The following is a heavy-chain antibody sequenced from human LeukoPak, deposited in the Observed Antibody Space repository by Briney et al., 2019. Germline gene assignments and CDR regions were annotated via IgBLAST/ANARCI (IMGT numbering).Heavy chain of an antibody. CDR2: ISWNSGSI. CDR3: AKDIGGSYPYYFDY. CDR1: GFTFDDYA. V-gene: IGHV3-9*01. D-gene: IGHD1-26*01. J-gene: IGHJ4*02. Sequence: PGGSLRLSCAASGFTFDDYAMHWVRQAPGKGLEWVSGISWNSGSIGYADSVKGRFTISRDNAKNSLYLQMNSLRAEDTALYYCAKDIGGSYPYYFDYWGQGTLVTVSS.